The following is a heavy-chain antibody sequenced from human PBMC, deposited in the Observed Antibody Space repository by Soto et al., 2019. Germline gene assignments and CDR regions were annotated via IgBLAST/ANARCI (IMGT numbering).Heavy chain of an antibody. D-gene: IGHD3-16*01. CDR3: AIDLGGSAPVDH. CDR1: GDTFLISA. CDR2: LVPLFGGS. V-gene: IGHV1-69*01. Sequence: QVQLAQSGAAVRKPGSSMKVSCKASGDTFLISAVTWLRQVPGQGLEWVGGLVPLFGGSQYGPKFEGRVTFTADESTRTAYMELNHLTSDDTAVYYCAIDLGGSAPVDHWGQGTLVTVSS. J-gene: IGHJ5*02.